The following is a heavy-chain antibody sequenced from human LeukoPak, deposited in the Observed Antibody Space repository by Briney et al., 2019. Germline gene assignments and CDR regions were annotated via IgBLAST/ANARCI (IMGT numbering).Heavy chain of an antibody. CDR2: FDPEDGET. CDR3: ATDRGLLSRGFDY. D-gene: IGHD3-3*01. Sequence: ASVKVSCKVSGYTLTELSMHWVRQAPGKGLEWMGGFDPEDGETIYAQKFQGRVTVTEDTSTDTAYMELSSLRSEDTAVYYCATDRGLLSRGFDYWGQGTLVTVSS. J-gene: IGHJ4*02. V-gene: IGHV1-24*01. CDR1: GYTLTELS.